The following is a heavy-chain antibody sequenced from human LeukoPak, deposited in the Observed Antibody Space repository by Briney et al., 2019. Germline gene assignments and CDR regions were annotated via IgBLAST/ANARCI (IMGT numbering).Heavy chain of an antibody. CDR3: ARGAMIIVAHFDY. CDR2: ISSGRNYI. J-gene: IGHJ4*02. CDR1: GFTFSTYS. D-gene: IGHD3-22*01. Sequence: GGSLRLSCAASGFTFSTYSMSWVRQAPGKGLEWVSSISSGRNYIYYANSVKGRFTISRDNAKNSLYLQMNSLRAEDTAVYYCARGAMIIVAHFDYWGQGTLVTVSS. V-gene: IGHV3-21*01.